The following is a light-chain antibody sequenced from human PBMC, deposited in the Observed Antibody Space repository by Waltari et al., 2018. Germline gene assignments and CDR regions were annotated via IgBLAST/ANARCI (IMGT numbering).Light chain of an antibody. CDR2: QHT. Sequence: QSALTQPASVSGSPGPSLTISGTGTSSAVAPYNLVSWYQQHPGKAPRLIIYQHTERPSGVSNRFSGSKSGNTASLTISGLQAEDGADYYCCSYAGNKIMIFGGGTKLTVL. CDR3: CSYAGNKIMI. J-gene: IGLJ2*01. V-gene: IGLV2-23*01. CDR1: SSAVAPYNL.